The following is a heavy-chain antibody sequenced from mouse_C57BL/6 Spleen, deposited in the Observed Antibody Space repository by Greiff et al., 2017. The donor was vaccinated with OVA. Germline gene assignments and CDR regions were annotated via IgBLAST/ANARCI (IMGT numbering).Heavy chain of an antibody. J-gene: IGHJ4*01. CDR2: SRNKANDYTT. CDR3: AREAHPAMDY. V-gene: IGHV7-1*01. CDR1: GFTFSDFY. Sequence: EVHLVESGGGLVQSGRSLRLSCATSGFTFSDFYMEWVRQAPGKGLEWIAASRNKANDYTTEYSASVKGRFIVSRDTSQSILYLQMNALRAEDTAIYYCAREAHPAMDYWGQGTSVTVSS.